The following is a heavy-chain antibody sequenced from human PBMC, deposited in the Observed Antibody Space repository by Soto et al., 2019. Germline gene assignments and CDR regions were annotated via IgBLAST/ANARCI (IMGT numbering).Heavy chain of an antibody. V-gene: IGHV1-18*01. CDR2: ISADDGYT. CDR3: ARDVFY. J-gene: IGHJ4*02. Sequence: QVQLVQSGAEMKKPGASVKVSCKASGYTFSSHGINWVRQAPGQRLEWVGWISADDGYTNYAQNLQDRVIMTTDTSTSTAYMELTSLGSDDTAVYYCARDVFYWGQGTLVTVSS. CDR1: GYTFSSHG.